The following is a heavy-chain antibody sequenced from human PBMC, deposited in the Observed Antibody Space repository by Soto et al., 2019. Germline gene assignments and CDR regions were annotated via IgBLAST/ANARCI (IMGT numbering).Heavy chain of an antibody. V-gene: IGHV3-21*01. CDR3: ARGLSISWFDY. J-gene: IGHJ5*01. D-gene: IGHD3-3*02. Sequence: SVKGRFTISRDNAKQSLYLQMNSLRAEDTAVYYCARGLSISWFDYWGQGTLVTVSA.